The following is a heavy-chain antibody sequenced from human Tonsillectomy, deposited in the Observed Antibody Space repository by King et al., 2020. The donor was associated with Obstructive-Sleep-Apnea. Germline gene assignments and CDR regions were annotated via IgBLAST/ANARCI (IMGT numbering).Heavy chain of an antibody. D-gene: IGHD3-9*01. CDR1: GFTFSSYG. CDR3: ARHIKTTINAFDI. CDR2: IWYDGSNK. V-gene: IGHV3-33*01. J-gene: IGHJ3*02. Sequence: VQLVESGGGVVQPGRSLRLSCAASGFTFSSYGMHWVRQAPGKGLEWVAVIWYDGSNKYYADSVKGRFTISRDNSKNTLYLQMNSLRAEDTAVYYCARHIKTTINAFDIWGQGTMVTVSS.